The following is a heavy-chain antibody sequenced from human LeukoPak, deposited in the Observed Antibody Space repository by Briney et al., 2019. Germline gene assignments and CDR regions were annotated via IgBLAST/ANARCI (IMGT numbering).Heavy chain of an antibody. Sequence: SETLSLTCTVSGYSISSGYYWGWIRQPPGKGLEWIGSIYHSGRTFYNPSLKSRVTISVDTSKNQFSLKLTSVTAADTAVYYCARILAMAFDYWGQGTLVTVSS. CDR2: IYHSGRT. J-gene: IGHJ4*02. V-gene: IGHV4-38-2*02. D-gene: IGHD5-18*01. CDR1: GYSISSGYY. CDR3: ARILAMAFDY.